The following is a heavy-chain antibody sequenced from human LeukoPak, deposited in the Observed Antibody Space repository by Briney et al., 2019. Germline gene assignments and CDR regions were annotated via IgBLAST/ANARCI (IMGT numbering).Heavy chain of an antibody. CDR1: GFTFSSYE. D-gene: IGHD3-9*01. CDR3: AKDPYPRGYFDWLPVDY. CDR2: IRYDGSNK. J-gene: IGHJ4*02. V-gene: IGHV3-30*02. Sequence: PGGSLRLSCAASGFTFSSYEMNWVRQAPGKGLEWVAFIRYDGSNKYYADSVKGRFTISRDNSKNTLYLQMNSLRAEDTAVYYCAKDPYPRGYFDWLPVDYWGQGTLVTVSS.